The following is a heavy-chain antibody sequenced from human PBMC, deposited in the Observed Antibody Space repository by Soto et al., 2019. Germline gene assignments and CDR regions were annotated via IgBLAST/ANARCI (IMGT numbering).Heavy chain of an antibody. CDR1: GFTFSTSE. CDR2: IHPSGQPI. D-gene: IGHD3-22*01. Sequence: EVQLVESGGGLIQPGGSLRLSCAASGFTFSTSEMYWVRQAPGKGLEWVSYIHPSGQPIFYADSVKGRFTISRDNAKNSLFLQMSRLIAGDSAVSYCARRDSRWGQGTMVTVSS. J-gene: IGHJ3*01. CDR3: ARRDSR. V-gene: IGHV3-48*03.